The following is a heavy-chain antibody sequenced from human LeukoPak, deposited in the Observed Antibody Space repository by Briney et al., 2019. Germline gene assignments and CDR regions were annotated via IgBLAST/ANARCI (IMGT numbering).Heavy chain of an antibody. CDR1: GGSISSYY. Sequence: PSETLSLTCTVSGGSISSYYWSWIRQPPGKGLEWIGYIYTSGSTDYNPSLKRRLTMSVDTSKNQFSLKLSSETAADTAVYYCARHEGNWNDDAFDIWGQGRVVTVSS. D-gene: IGHD1-1*01. CDR2: IYTSGST. CDR3: ARHEGNWNDDAFDI. J-gene: IGHJ3*02. V-gene: IGHV4-4*09.